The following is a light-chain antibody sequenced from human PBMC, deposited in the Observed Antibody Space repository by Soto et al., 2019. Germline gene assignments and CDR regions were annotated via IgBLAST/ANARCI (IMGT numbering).Light chain of an antibody. Sequence: DIQMTQSPSTLSASVGDRVTITCRASQSINNWLAWYQLKPVKAPKLLIYGASSLESGVPSRFSGSGSWTEFTLTISSLQPDDFATYYCQHYTGYFGQGTKLELK. J-gene: IGKJ2*01. CDR2: GAS. V-gene: IGKV1-5*03. CDR1: QSINNW. CDR3: QHYTGY.